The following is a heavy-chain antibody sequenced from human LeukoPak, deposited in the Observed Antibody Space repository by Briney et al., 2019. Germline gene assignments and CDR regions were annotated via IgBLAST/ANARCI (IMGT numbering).Heavy chain of an antibody. CDR3: VGSHYYDSSGYSGYFDY. CDR1: GGSISSYY. D-gene: IGHD3-22*01. CDR2: IYYSGST. Sequence: SETLSLTCTVSGGSISSYYWSWIRQPPGKGLEWIGYIYYSGSTNYNPSLKSRVTISVDTSENQFSLKLSSVTAADTAVYYCVGSHYYDSSGYSGYFDYRGQGTLVTVSS. J-gene: IGHJ4*02. V-gene: IGHV4-59*01.